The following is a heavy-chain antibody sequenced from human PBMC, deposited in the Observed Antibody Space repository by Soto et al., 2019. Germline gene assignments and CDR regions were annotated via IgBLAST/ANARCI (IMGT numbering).Heavy chain of an antibody. CDR1: GGSFSDFY. J-gene: IGHJ4*02. V-gene: IGHV4-34*01. CDR2: INHSGST. Sequence: QVQLQQWGAGLLKPSETLSLTCDVYGGSFSDFYWTWIRQLPGKGLEWIGEINHSGSTNYNPSLKSRVAISVDTSKNQFSLNLRSVTAADTAVYYCGPRGAVADPRGYWGQGTLVTVSS. CDR3: GPRGAVADPRGY. D-gene: IGHD6-19*01.